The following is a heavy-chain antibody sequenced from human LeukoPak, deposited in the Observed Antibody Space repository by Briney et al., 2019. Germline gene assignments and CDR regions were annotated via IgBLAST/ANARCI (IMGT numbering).Heavy chain of an antibody. CDR2: ISYDGSNK. J-gene: IGHJ4*02. Sequence: QTGGSLRLSCAASGFTFSSYGMHWVRQAPGKGLEWVAVISYDGSNKYYADSVKGRFTISRDNSKNTLYLQMNSLRAEDTAVYYCAKDSHYYGSGSYPYFDYWGQGTLVTVSS. CDR1: GFTFSSYG. CDR3: AKDSHYYGSGSYPYFDY. V-gene: IGHV3-30*18. D-gene: IGHD3-10*01.